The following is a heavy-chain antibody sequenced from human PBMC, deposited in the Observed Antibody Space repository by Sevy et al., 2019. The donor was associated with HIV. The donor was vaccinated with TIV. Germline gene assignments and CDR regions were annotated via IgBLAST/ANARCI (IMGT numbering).Heavy chain of an antibody. D-gene: IGHD6-19*01. CDR3: AKEGGSGWYGD. V-gene: IGHV3-23*01. CDR2: ISASGGST. Sequence: GGSPRLSCAASEFTFSSYGMSWVRQAPGKGLEWVSGISASGGSTYYADSVKGRFTISRDNSKNTVYLQMNSLRAEDTAVYYCAKEGGSGWYGDWGQGTLVTVSS. J-gene: IGHJ4*02. CDR1: EFTFSSYG.